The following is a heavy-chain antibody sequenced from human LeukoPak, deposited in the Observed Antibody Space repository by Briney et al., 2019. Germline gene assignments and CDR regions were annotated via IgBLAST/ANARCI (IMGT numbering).Heavy chain of an antibody. Sequence: PGGSLRLSCAASGFTFSSYGMHWVRQAPGKGLEWVAVIWYDGSNKYYADSVKGRFTISRDNSKNRLYLQMNSLRAEDTAVYYCARDSLLYYDFRRQYMGNWFDPWGQGTLVTVSS. V-gene: IGHV3-33*01. CDR1: GFTFSSYG. CDR2: IWYDGSNK. CDR3: ARDSLLYYDFRRQYMGNWFDP. J-gene: IGHJ5*02. D-gene: IGHD3/OR15-3a*01.